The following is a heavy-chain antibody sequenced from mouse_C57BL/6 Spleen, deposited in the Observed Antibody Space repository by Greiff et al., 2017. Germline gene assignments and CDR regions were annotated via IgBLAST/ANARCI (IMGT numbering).Heavy chain of an antibody. CDR1: GYTFTSYW. CDR3: ARKDGGYQCAY. D-gene: IGHD2-3*01. CDR2: IHPNSGST. Sequence: VQRVESGAELVKPGASVKLSCKASGYTFTSYWMHWVKQRPGQGLEWIGMIHPNSGSTNYNEKFKSKATLTVDTSSSTAYMQLSSLTSEDSAVYYCARKDGGYQCAYWGQGTLVTVSA. V-gene: IGHV1-64*01. J-gene: IGHJ3*01.